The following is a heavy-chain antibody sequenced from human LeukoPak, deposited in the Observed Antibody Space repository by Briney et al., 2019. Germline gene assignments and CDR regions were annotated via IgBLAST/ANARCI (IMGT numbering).Heavy chain of an antibody. CDR3: HGKTENKAGLVGARRGFWDP. D-gene: IGHD1-26*01. Sequence: SETLSLTCTVSGGSISSSSYYWAWIRQPPGKGLEWIGSIYYSGSTYYNPSLKSRVTISVDTSKNQFSLKLSSVTAADTAAYYCHGKTENKAGLVGARRGFWDPWGQGTLVTVSS. CDR1: GGSISSSSYY. V-gene: IGHV4-39*01. CDR2: IYYSGST. J-gene: IGHJ5*02.